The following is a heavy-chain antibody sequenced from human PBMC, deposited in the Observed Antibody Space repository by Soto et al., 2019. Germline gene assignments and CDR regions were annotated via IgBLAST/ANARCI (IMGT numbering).Heavy chain of an antibody. V-gene: IGHV2-5*02. J-gene: IGHJ3*02. CDR3: AHIPATFEHEAFDI. Sequence: QITLKESGPTLVKPTQTLTLTCTFSGFSLSTSGVGVGWVRQPPGKALEWLALIYWDDDKRYSPSLKSRITITRDTSKNQVVLTMTHVDPVDTGTYYCAHIPATFEHEAFDIWGQGTMVTVSS. CDR2: IYWDDDK. CDR1: GFSLSTSGVG. D-gene: IGHD3-9*01.